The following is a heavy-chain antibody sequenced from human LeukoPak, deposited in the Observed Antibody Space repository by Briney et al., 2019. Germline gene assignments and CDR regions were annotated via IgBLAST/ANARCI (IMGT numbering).Heavy chain of an antibody. V-gene: IGHV3-23*01. Sequence: PGGSLRLSCAASGFTFSSYAMSWVRQAPGKGLEWVSAIGGSGGSTYYADSVKGRFTISRDNPKKTLYLQMDSLRAEDTAVYYCAKVWSGDYGGYWGQGTLVTVSS. CDR2: IGGSGGST. J-gene: IGHJ4*02. CDR3: AKVWSGDYGGY. D-gene: IGHD4-17*01. CDR1: GFTFSSYA.